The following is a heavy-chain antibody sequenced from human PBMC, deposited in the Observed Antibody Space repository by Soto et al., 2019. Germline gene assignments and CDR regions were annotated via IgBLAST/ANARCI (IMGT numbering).Heavy chain of an antibody. CDR2: IRAYNGNT. D-gene: IGHD1-1*01. Sequence: QVQLVQSGAEVKKPGASVKVSCKASGYTFTLYGISWVRQAPGQGLEWMGWIRAYNGNTNYAQKLQGRVTMTTDSSPSPADMELRSLGSDDTAVYYSARGGTTIALWGQGTLVTVSS. CDR1: GYTFTLYG. V-gene: IGHV1-18*01. CDR3: ARGGTTIAL. J-gene: IGHJ5*02.